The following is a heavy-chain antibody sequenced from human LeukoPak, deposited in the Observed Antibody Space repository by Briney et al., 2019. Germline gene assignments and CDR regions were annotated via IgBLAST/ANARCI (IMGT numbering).Heavy chain of an antibody. Sequence: GGSLRLSSAASGFSFGNYAMTWVRQAPGKGLEWVSVIGGSGDTTYYADSVKGRFTISRDNSKNTLYLQMNSLRAEDTAVYYCAKDPTGWEQGYMDVWGKGTTVSVSS. J-gene: IGHJ6*03. D-gene: IGHD1-26*01. CDR2: IGGSGDTT. V-gene: IGHV3-23*01. CDR1: GFSFGNYA. CDR3: AKDPTGWEQGYMDV.